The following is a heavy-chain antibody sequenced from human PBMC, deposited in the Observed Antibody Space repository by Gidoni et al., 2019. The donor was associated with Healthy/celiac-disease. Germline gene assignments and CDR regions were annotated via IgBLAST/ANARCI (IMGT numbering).Heavy chain of an antibody. CDR2: ISSSSSTI. CDR3: ARDYYYDSSGYYTYFDY. J-gene: IGHJ4*02. D-gene: IGHD3-22*01. V-gene: IGHV3-48*02. CDR1: GFTFSSSS. Sequence: EVQLVESGGGLVQPGGSLGLSCAASGFTFSSSSMNWVRQAPGKGLEWVSYISSSSSTIYYADSVKGRFTISRDNAKNSLYLQMNSLRDEDTAVYYCARDYYYDSSGYYTYFDYWGQGTLVTVSS.